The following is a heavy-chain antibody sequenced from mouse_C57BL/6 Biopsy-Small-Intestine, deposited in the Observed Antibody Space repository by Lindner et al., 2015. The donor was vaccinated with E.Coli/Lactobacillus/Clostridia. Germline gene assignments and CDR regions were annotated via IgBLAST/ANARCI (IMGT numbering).Heavy chain of an antibody. Sequence: VQLQESGPELVKPGASVKMSCKASGFTFTDYYMHWVKQSHGKSLEWIGLVYPYNGGTNYNQKFKGKATLTADKSSGTAYMQLSSLTSEDSAVYFCAPKGGIYYYGSSAGYFDVWGTGTTVTVSS. CDR2: VYPYNGGT. J-gene: IGHJ1*03. V-gene: IGHV1-36*01. CDR3: APKGGIYYYGSSAGYFDV. CDR1: GFTFTDYY. D-gene: IGHD1-1*01.